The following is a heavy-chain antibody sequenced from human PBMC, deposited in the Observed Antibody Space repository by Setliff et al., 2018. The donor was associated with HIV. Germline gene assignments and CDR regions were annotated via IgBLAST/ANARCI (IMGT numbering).Heavy chain of an antibody. D-gene: IGHD2-2*01. CDR1: GDSISRRIYY. CDR2: FYYSGSS. J-gene: IGHJ4*02. Sequence: PSETLSVTCTVSGDSISRRIYYWGWIRQPPGKGLEWIGNFYYSGSSHYNPSLKSRVTISVDTSKNQFSLKLISVSAADTDVYYCAKLLPAADMAREIDSWGQGTLVTVSS. CDR3: AKLLPAADMAREIDS. V-gene: IGHV4-39*01.